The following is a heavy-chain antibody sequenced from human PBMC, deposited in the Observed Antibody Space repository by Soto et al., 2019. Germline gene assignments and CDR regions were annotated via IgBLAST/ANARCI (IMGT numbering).Heavy chain of an antibody. V-gene: IGHV3-11*05. J-gene: IGHJ4*02. Sequence: QVQLVESGGDLVKPGGSLRLSCVASGFTFNDYYMSWIRQAPGKGLEWVSYISSSSSYTHYADSVKGRFTITRDNAKNSLYPQMNRLRAVDTAVYSCASEVPPALNAYSGFAYWGPGTLVTVSS. CDR2: ISSSSSYT. CDR1: GFTFNDYY. D-gene: IGHD3-16*01. CDR3: ASEVPPALNAYSGFAY.